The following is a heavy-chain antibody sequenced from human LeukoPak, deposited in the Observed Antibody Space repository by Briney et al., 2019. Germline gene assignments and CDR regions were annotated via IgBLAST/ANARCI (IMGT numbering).Heavy chain of an antibody. V-gene: IGHV4-30-4*01. D-gene: IGHD2-15*01. CDR2: IYYSGST. Sequence: PSETLSLTCTVSGGSISSGDYYWSWIRQPPGKGLEWIGYIYYSGSTYYNPSLKSRVTISVDTSKNQFSLKLSSVTAADTAVYYCARTELLHNYYYYYGMDVWGQGTTVTVSS. J-gene: IGHJ6*02. CDR3: ARTELLHNYYYYYGMDV. CDR1: GGSISSGDYY.